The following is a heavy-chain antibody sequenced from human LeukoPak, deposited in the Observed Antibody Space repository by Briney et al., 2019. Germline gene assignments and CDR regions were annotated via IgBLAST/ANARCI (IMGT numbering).Heavy chain of an antibody. CDR2: IFYSGST. D-gene: IGHD3-10*01. V-gene: IGHV4-39*01. CDR3: ARSDGYGLVGI. J-gene: IGHJ3*02. CDR1: GGSISSSSYH. Sequence: SETLSLTCSVSGGSISSSSYHWGWIRQPPGKGLGGIGNIFYSGSTYYNPSLKSRLTISVDTSKNQFSLKLSSVTAADTAVYCCARSDGYGLVGIWGQGTMVTVSS.